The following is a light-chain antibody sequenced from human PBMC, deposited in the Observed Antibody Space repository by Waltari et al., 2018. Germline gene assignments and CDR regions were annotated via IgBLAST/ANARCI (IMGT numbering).Light chain of an antibody. CDR1: QNVGTW. J-gene: IGKJ2*01. Sequence: DTQMTPSPFTLSSSVGDRVTISCRASQNVGTWLAWYQQKPGKAPKLRIYMASSLESGVPSRFSGSGSGTEFTLTISSLQPDDFATYSCQQYSSFSTFGQGTKV. CDR3: QQYSSFST. V-gene: IGKV1-5*03. CDR2: MAS.